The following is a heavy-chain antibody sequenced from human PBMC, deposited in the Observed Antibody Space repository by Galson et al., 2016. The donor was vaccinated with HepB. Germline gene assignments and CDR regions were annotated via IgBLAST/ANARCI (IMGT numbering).Heavy chain of an antibody. CDR3: AKPLSQMWLGFDS. D-gene: IGHD5-18*01. CDR2: VSITGQTT. Sequence: SLRLSCAASGSDFSYYAMAWVRQAPGKGLQWVATVSITGQTTYYADSVKGRFTITRDTSKNAVYLQMHRLTAEDTAIYYCAKPLSQMWLGFDSWGQGALVTVSS. CDR1: GSDFSYYA. V-gene: IGHV3-23*01. J-gene: IGHJ4*02.